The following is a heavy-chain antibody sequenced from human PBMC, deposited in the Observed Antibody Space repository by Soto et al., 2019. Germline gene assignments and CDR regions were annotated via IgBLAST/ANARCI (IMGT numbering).Heavy chain of an antibody. Sequence: ASVKVSCKASGYTFTGYYMHWVRQAPGQGLEWMGWINPNSGGTNYAQKFQGWVTMTRDTSISTAYMELSRLRSDDTAVYYCARGTRYSGYDRLRVGYYYYGMDVWGQGTTVTVSS. CDR3: ARGTRYSGYDRLRVGYYYYGMDV. V-gene: IGHV1-2*04. CDR1: GYTFTGYY. CDR2: INPNSGGT. J-gene: IGHJ6*02. D-gene: IGHD5-12*01.